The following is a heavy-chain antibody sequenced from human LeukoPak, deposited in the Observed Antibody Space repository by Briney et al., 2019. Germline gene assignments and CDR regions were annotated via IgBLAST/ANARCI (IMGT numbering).Heavy chain of an antibody. Sequence: GGSLRLSCVASGFIMGSYWMSWVRQAPGKGLVWVANMRQDGSEKYYVDSVKGRLTISRDNAKNSLYLQMNNLTAADTAIYYCARAGYYGDDAFDLWGQGTRVTVSS. D-gene: IGHD2/OR15-2a*01. V-gene: IGHV3-7*01. CDR2: MRQDGSEK. J-gene: IGHJ3*01. CDR1: GFIMGSYW. CDR3: ARAGYYGDDAFDL.